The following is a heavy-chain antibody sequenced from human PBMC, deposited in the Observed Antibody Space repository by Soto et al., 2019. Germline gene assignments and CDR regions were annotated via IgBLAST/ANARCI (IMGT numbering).Heavy chain of an antibody. J-gene: IGHJ3*02. CDR2: ISYDGSNK. Sequence: GGTLRLSCAASGFTFSSYGMHWVRQAPGKGLEWAPVISYDGSNKYYSESVKGRFTISRDNSKNTLYLQMNSLRAENTAAYYCAKERGGYYTGHDAFDIWGQGTMVTVSS. CDR1: GFTFSSYG. D-gene: IGHD3-3*01. CDR3: AKERGGYYTGHDAFDI. V-gene: IGHV3-30*18.